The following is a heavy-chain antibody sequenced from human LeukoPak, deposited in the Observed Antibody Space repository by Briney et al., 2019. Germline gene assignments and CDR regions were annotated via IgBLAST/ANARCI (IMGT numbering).Heavy chain of an antibody. CDR3: ARNRNIRGPREPFAY. V-gene: IGHV1-18*01. CDR1: GYTFTSYG. J-gene: IGHJ4*02. Sequence: ASVKVSCKASGYTFTSYGISWVRQAPGQGLEWMGWISAYNGNTNYAQKLQGRVTMTTDTSTSTAYMGLRSLRSDDTAVYYCARNRNIRGPREPFAYWGQGTLVTVSS. D-gene: IGHD1-14*01. CDR2: ISAYNGNT.